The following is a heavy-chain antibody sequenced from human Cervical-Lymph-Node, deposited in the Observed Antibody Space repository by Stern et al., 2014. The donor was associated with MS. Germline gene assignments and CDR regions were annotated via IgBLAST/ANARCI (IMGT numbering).Heavy chain of an antibody. CDR3: ARGLLGSENAFDI. CDR2: ISAYNRNT. D-gene: IGHD2-15*01. CDR1: GYTFTSYG. J-gene: IGHJ3*02. V-gene: IGHV1-18*01. Sequence: VQLVESGAEVKKPGASVKVSCTASGYTFTSYGISWVRQAPGQGLEWMGWISAYNRNTDNAQKLQGRDTMPTDTSTSTAYMELRGLRSVDTAVYYCARGLLGSENAFDIWGQGTMVTVSS.